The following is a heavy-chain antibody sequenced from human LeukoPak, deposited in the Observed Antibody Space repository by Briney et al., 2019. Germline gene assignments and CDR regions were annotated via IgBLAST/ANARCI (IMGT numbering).Heavy chain of an antibody. CDR1: GFTFSSYW. CDR3: ARVTGDTYYYDSSAPFFDY. D-gene: IGHD3-22*01. CDR2: IKQDGSEK. J-gene: IGHJ4*02. Sequence: PGGSLRLSCAASGFTFSSYWMSWVRQAPGKGLEWVANIKQDGSEKYYVDSVKGRLTISKDNAKNSLYLQMNSLRAEDTAVYYCARVTGDTYYYDSSAPFFDYWGQGTLVTVSS. V-gene: IGHV3-7*01.